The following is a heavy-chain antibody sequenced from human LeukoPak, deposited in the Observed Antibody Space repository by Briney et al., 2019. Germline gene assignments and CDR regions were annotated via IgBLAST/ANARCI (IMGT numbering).Heavy chain of an antibody. CDR2: INPNSGGT. Sequence: ASVKVSCKASGYTFTGYYMHWLQQAPGQGLEWMGRINPNSGGTNYAQKFQGRVTMTRDTSISTAYMEPSRLRSDDTAVYYCARGGITIFGVPQTLVELSAYYFDYWGQGTLVTVSS. CDR1: GYTFTGYY. V-gene: IGHV1-2*06. J-gene: IGHJ4*02. D-gene: IGHD3-3*01. CDR3: ARGGITIFGVPQTLVELSAYYFDY.